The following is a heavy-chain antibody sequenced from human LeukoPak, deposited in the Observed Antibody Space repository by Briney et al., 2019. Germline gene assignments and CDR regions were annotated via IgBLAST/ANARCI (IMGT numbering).Heavy chain of an antibody. CDR3: ARTDAYSGSYYGDDY. D-gene: IGHD1-26*01. Sequence: SETLSLTCTVSGGSISSSSYYSGWIRQAPGKGLEWIGSIFYSGSTYYNPSLKSRVTISVDTSKNQFSLKLNSVTAADTAVYYCARTDAYSGSYYGDDYWGQGTLVTVSS. CDR1: GGSISSSSYY. V-gene: IGHV4-39*01. CDR2: IFYSGST. J-gene: IGHJ4*02.